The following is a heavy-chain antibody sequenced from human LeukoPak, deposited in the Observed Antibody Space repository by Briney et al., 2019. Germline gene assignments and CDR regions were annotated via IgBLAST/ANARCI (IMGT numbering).Heavy chain of an antibody. J-gene: IGHJ5*02. Sequence: PRRSLRLSCVPSGFTFSSYGMHWVRQAPGKGLGWVAVIWYDGSNKYYADSVKGRFTISRDNSKNTLYLQMNSLRAEDTAVYYCARGEVVAGTLIAWGEGTLVTDCS. D-gene: IGHD6-19*01. V-gene: IGHV3-33*01. CDR3: ARGEVVAGTLIA. CDR1: GFTFSSYG. CDR2: IWYDGSNK.